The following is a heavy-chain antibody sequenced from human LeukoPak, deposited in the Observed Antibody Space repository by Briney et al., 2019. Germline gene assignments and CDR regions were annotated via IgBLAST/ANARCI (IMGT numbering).Heavy chain of an antibody. V-gene: IGHV3-53*01. J-gene: IGHJ4*02. CDR2: IYSGGST. D-gene: IGHD3-22*01. Sequence: GGSLRLSCAASGFTVSSNYMSWVRQAPGKGLEWVSVIYSGGSTYYADSVKGRFTISRDNSKNTLYLQMNSLRAEDTAVYYCATEARYYYDSSGYCQNYWGQGTLVTVSS. CDR3: ATEARYYYDSSGYCQNY. CDR1: GFTVSSNY.